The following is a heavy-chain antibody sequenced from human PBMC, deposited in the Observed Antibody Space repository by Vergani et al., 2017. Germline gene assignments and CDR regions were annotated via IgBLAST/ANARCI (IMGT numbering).Heavy chain of an antibody. J-gene: IGHJ6*02. D-gene: IGHD1-26*01. CDR3: AAVRRGRFGGSYYYYYGMDV. CDR2: IYYSGST. CDR1: GGSFSGYY. V-gene: IGHV4-34*01. Sequence: QVQLQQWGAGLLKPSETLSLTCAVYGGSFSGYYWSWIRQPPGKGLEWIGSIYYSGSTYYNPSLKSRVTISVDTSKNQFSLKLSSVTAADTAVYYCAAVRRGRFGGSYYYYYGMDVWGQGTTVTVSS.